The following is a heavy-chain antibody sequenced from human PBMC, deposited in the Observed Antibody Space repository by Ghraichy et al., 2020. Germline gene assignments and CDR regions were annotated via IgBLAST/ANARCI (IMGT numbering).Heavy chain of an antibody. V-gene: IGHV4-39*01. CDR1: GGSISSSSYY. D-gene: IGHD2-15*01. CDR3: ARHDWGCSGGSCYSLYWYFDL. Sequence: SETLSLTCTVSGGSISSSSYYWGWIRQPPGKGLEWIGSIYYSGSTYYNPSLKSRVTISVDTSKNQFSLKLSSVTAADTAVYYCARHDWGCSGGSCYSLYWYFDLWGRGTLVTVSS. CDR2: IYYSGST. J-gene: IGHJ2*01.